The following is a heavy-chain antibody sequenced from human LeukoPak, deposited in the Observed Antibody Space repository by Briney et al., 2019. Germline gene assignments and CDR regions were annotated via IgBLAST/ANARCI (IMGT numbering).Heavy chain of an antibody. CDR2: ISYDGSNK. V-gene: IGHV3-30-3*01. CDR1: GFTFSSYA. D-gene: IGHD6-6*01. Sequence: GGSLRLSCAASGFTFSSYAMHWVRQAPGKGLDWVAVISYDGSNKYYADSVKGRFTISKDNSKNSLFLQMNSLRPEDTAVYYCARHWGSEYSSSSFLDYWGQGTLVTVSS. J-gene: IGHJ4*02. CDR3: ARHWGSEYSSSSFLDY.